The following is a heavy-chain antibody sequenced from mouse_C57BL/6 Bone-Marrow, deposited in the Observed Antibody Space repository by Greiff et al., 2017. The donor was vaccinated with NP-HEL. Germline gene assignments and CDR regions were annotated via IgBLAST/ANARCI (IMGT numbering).Heavy chain of an antibody. CDR1: GFNIKDDY. CDR2: IDPENGDT. D-gene: IGHD1-1*01. J-gene: IGHJ1*03. CDR3: TRDYTVVAIYWYFDV. V-gene: IGHV14-4*01. Sequence: VQLQQSGAELVRPGASVKLSCTASGFNIKDDYMHWVKQRPEQGLEWIGWIDPENGDTEYASKFQGKATITADTSSNTAYLQLSSLTSEDTAVYYCTRDYTVVAIYWYFDVWGTGTTVTVSS.